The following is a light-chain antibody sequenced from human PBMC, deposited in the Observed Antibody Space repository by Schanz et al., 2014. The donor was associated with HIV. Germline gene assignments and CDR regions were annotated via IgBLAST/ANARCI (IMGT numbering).Light chain of an antibody. J-gene: IGKJ3*01. V-gene: IGKV3-20*01. CDR2: GAS. CDR3: QQYGSSPLT. Sequence: EIVLTQSPATLSLSPGERATLSCRASQSVSSYLAWYQQKPGQAPRLLIYGASSRATGIPDRFSGSASGTDFTLTINRVEPEDFAVYFCQQYGSSPLTFGPGTKVDIK. CDR1: QSVSSY.